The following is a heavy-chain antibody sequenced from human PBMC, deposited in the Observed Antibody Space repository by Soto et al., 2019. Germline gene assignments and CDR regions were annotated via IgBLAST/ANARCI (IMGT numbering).Heavy chain of an antibody. D-gene: IGHD3-10*01. V-gene: IGHV3-13*05. CDR2: IGDIDDP. J-gene: IGHJ6*02. CDR3: ARGPPRVRERTYYYRMDV. Sequence: GSLRLSCAASGFTIRNYVMHWGRQTTGKGLEWVSGIGDIDDPYYADSVKGRFTISREIAKNSLYLQMDGLRAGDSAVYYCARGPPRVRERTYYYRMDVWGQGTTVTVSS. CDR1: GFTIRNYV.